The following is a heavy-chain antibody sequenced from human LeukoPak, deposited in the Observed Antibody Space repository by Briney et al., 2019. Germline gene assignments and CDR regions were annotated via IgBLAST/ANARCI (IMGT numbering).Heavy chain of an antibody. CDR3: ANPQGRGYDYLDY. V-gene: IGHV3-30*18. D-gene: IGHD5-12*01. J-gene: IGHJ4*02. Sequence: PGRSLRLSCAASGFTFRNYGMHWVRQAPGKGLEWVAVISIDGSEKYYADSVKGRFTISRDNSRNTLYLQMNSLRGDDTAVYYCANPQGRGYDYLDYWGQGTLVTVSS. CDR1: GFTFRNYG. CDR2: ISIDGSEK.